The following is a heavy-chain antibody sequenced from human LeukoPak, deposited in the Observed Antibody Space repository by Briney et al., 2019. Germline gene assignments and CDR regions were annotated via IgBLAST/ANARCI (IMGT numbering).Heavy chain of an antibody. CDR2: ISSSGSYI. D-gene: IGHD5-18*01. J-gene: IGHJ6*03. V-gene: IGHV3-21*01. Sequence: GGSLRLSCTASGFTFSSYSMNWVRQAPGKGLEWVSYISSSGSYIYKIDSVKGRFTISRDNAEKSVYLQMNSLRAEDTAVYYCARGRLQLLLGADFFYYMDVWGKGTTVIISS. CDR3: ARGRLQLLLGADFFYYMDV. CDR1: GFTFSSYS.